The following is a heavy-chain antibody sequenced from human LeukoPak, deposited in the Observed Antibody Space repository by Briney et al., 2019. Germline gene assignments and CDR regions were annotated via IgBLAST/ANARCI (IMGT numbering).Heavy chain of an antibody. V-gene: IGHV3-53*01. D-gene: IGHD6-13*01. CDR3: ARMARAAAAYFDY. CDR1: GFTVSSNY. Sequence: GGSLRLSCAASGFTVSSNYMSWVRQAPGKGLEWVSVIYSGGSTYYADSVKGRFTISRDNSKNTLYLQMNSLRAEDTAVYYCARMARAAAAYFDYWGQGTLVTVSS. J-gene: IGHJ4*02. CDR2: IYSGGST.